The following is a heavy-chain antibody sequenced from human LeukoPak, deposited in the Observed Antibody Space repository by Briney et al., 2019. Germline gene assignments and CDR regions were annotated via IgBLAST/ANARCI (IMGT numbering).Heavy chain of an antibody. CDR2: INHSGST. J-gene: IGHJ4*02. V-gene: IGHV4-34*01. Sequence: PSETLSLTCAGYGGSFSSYYWSWIRQPPGKGLEWIGEINHSGSTNYNPSLKSRVTISVDTSKNQFSLKLSSVTAADTAVYYCARLGPGWGLYYFDYWGQGTLVTVSS. CDR3: ARLGPGWGLYYFDY. D-gene: IGHD2-21*01. CDR1: GGSFSSYY.